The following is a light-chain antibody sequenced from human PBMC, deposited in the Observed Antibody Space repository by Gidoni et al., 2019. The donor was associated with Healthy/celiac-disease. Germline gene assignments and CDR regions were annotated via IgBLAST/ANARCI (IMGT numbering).Light chain of an antibody. J-gene: IGLJ2*01. CDR2: AVS. CDR3: SSYTSSSTLEV. Sequence: QSALPQPPSASGSPRHSLTISCTGTSSDVGGCNYVSWYQQPPGKAPKLMIYAVSSRPSGVSNRFSGSKSGNTAALTISGLQAEDEADYYCSSYTSSSTLEVFGGGTKLTVL. CDR1: SSDVGGCNY. V-gene: IGLV2-14*01.